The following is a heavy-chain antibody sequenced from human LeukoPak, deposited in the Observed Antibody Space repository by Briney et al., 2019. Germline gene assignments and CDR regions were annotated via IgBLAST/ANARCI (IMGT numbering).Heavy chain of an antibody. J-gene: IGHJ4*02. V-gene: IGHV3-21*01. Sequence: GGSLRLSCAASGFTFSSYSMNWVRQAPGKGLEWVSSISSSSSYIYYADSVKGRFTISRDNAKNSLYLQMNSLRAEDTAVYYCARDLDSSSSQDYWGQGTLVTVSS. D-gene: IGHD6-13*01. CDR3: ARDLDSSSSQDY. CDR2: ISSSSSYI. CDR1: GFTFSSYS.